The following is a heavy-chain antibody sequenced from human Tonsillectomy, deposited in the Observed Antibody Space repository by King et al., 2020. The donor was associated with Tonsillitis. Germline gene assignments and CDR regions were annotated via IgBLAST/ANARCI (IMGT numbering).Heavy chain of an antibody. CDR1: GGTFSSYA. J-gene: IGHJ3*01. Sequence: QLVQSGAEVKKPGSSVKVSCKASGGTFSSYALSWVRQTPGQGLEWMGGIIPIFGTANYAQKFQGRVTITADESTSTAYIELSSLTSEDTAVYYCARDYRDYYDSSGFQGAFDFWGQGTMVTVSS. V-gene: IGHV1-69*01. CDR2: IIPIFGTA. D-gene: IGHD3-22*01. CDR3: ARDYRDYYDSSGFQGAFDF.